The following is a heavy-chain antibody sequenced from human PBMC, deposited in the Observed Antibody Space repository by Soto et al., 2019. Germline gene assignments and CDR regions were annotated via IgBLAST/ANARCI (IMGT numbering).Heavy chain of an antibody. CDR3: ARTGAGVGANLDYYGMDV. CDR1: GYTFTSYG. V-gene: IGHV1-18*04. Sequence: WASVKVSCKASGYTFTSYGISWVRQAPGQGLEWMGWISAYNGNTNYAQKLQGRVTMTTDTSTSTAYMELRSLRSDDTAVYYCARTGAGVGANLDYYGMDVWGQGTTVTVSS. J-gene: IGHJ6*02. D-gene: IGHD1-26*01. CDR2: ISAYNGNT.